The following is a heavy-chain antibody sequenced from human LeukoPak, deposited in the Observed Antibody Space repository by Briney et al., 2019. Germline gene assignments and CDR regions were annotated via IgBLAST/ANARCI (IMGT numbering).Heavy chain of an antibody. J-gene: IGHJ4*02. CDR1: GFIFSSYW. V-gene: IGHV3-7*01. CDR2: IKQDGSET. CDR3: ARDARGWGTN. D-gene: IGHD6-19*01. Sequence: GGSLRLSCAASGFIFSSYWMTWVRQAPGKGLEWVANIKQDGSETNYVDSVKGRFTISRDNAKNSLYLQMNSLRSEDTAVYYCARDARGWGTNWGQGTLVTVS.